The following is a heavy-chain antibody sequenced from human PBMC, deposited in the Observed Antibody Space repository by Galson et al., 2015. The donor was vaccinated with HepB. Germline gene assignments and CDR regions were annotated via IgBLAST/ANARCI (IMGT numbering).Heavy chain of an antibody. Sequence: ETLSLTCTVSGGSIRSSTYNWGWIRLPPGKGLEWIGSIHRSGTIYNTPSPKSRVTISIDTSKNQFSLRLRSVTAADTAIYYCAREARVAAPAAFDLWGPGILVTVSS. J-gene: IGHJ5*02. CDR2: IHRSGTI. CDR1: GGSIRSSTYN. V-gene: IGHV4-39*02. CDR3: AREARVAAPAAFDL. D-gene: IGHD6-13*01.